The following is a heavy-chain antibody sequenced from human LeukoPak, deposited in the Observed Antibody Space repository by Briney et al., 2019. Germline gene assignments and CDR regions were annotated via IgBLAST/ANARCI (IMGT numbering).Heavy chain of an antibody. CDR3: ARREVHYGHYDDY. V-gene: IGHV5-51*01. Sequence: GESLKISCMGSGYSFTSYWSGWVRQMPREGLEWVGIIYRGDSDTRHSPSFQGPVTISADQSITTAYLQWSSLKASDTAMYYCARREVHYGHYDDYWGQGTLVTVSS. J-gene: IGHJ4*02. D-gene: IGHD4-17*01. CDR2: IYRGDSDT. CDR1: GYSFTSYW.